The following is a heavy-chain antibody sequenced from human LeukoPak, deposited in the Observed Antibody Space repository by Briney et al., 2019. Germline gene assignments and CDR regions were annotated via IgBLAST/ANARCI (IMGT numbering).Heavy chain of an antibody. CDR3: ARGDDSGYYDYFDY. D-gene: IGHD3-22*01. J-gene: IGHJ4*02. V-gene: IGHV3-23*05. CDR1: GFTFYSYA. CDR2: IYTGGNT. Sequence: GGSLRLSCAASGFTFYSYAMSWVRQAPGKGLEWVSTIYTGGNTYYAASVKGRFTISRDFSKNMVFLHMNSLRAEDTAMYYCARGDDSGYYDYFDYWGQGALVTVSS.